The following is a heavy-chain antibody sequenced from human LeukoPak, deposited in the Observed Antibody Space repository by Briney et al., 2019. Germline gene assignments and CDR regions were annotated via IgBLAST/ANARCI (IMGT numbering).Heavy chain of an antibody. D-gene: IGHD3-3*01. V-gene: IGHV3-53*01. CDR1: GFTFSSYV. CDR2: IYNDGTT. CDR3: ARSTITIFGLGGWFDP. J-gene: IGHJ5*02. Sequence: PGGSLRLSCAVSGFTFSSYVMTWVRQVPGKGLEWVSIIYNDGTTYYADSVKGRFSISRDNSKNTLYLQMNSLRAEDTAVYFCARSTITIFGLGGWFDPWGQGTLVTVSS.